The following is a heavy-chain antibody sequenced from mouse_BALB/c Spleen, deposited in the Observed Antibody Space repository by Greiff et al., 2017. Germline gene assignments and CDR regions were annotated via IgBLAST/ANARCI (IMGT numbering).Heavy chain of an antibody. Sequence: LQQSGPGLVQPSQSLSITCTVSGFSLTSYGVHWVRQSPEKGLEWVAEIRSKANNHATYYAESVKGRFTISRDDSKSSVYLQMNSLRAEDTGIYYCTRPRYNGNYYAMDYWGQGTSVTVSA. D-gene: IGHD2-1*01. CDR2: IRSKANNHAT. CDR1: GFSLTSYG. V-gene: IGHV6-6*01. CDR3: TRPRYNGNYYAMDY. J-gene: IGHJ4*01.